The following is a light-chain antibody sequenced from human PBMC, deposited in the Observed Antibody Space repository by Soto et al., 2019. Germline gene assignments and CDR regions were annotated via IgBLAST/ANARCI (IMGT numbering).Light chain of an antibody. J-gene: IGKJ1*01. CDR2: DAS. V-gene: IGKV1-33*01. Sequence: DIQMTQSPSSLSASVGDRVTINCQASQDITNHLHWYQQKPGKAPKLLIYDASNLETGVPSRFSGSGFGTDFTFIINNLQPEDFATYFCQHCHILPWTCGQGTKVEIK. CDR3: QHCHILPWT. CDR1: QDITNH.